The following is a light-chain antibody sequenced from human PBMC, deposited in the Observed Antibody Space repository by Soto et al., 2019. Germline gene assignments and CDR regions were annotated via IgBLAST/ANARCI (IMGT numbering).Light chain of an antibody. Sequence: QSALAQPASVSGSPGQSITISCTGTDSDVGGYNSVSWYLQHPGRAPKVIIYEVTYRPSGISERFSGSKSGNTASLTISGLQAEDEADYYCSSYTSNSNFVFGGGTKVTVL. CDR3: SSYTSNSNFV. J-gene: IGLJ2*01. V-gene: IGLV2-14*01. CDR2: EVT. CDR1: DSDVGGYNS.